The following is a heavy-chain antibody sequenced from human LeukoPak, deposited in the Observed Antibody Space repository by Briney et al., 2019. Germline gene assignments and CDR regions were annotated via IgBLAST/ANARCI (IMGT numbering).Heavy chain of an antibody. CDR3: ARGSRLPLDY. V-gene: IGHV4-34*01. Sequence: PSETLSLTCAVYGGSFSGYYWSWIRQPPGGGLEWIGEIDHGGSTNFNPSLKSRVTISVDTSKKQFSLKLSSVTAADTAVYYCARGSRLPLDYWGQGTLVTVSS. CDR2: IDHGGST. D-gene: IGHD5-18*01. CDR1: GGSFSGYY. J-gene: IGHJ4*02.